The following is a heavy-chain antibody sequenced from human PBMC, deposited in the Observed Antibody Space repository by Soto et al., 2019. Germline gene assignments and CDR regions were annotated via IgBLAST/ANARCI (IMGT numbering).Heavy chain of an antibody. CDR3: ATKDDHKDDQPYYYGMDI. J-gene: IGHJ6*02. Sequence: SVKVSCKAIGYTSSSYGINWVRQAPGQGLEWMGWISVFNGDTKYAQKFPGRVAITKDPGTSTAHMELRSLRSDDAAVYFCATKDDHKDDQPYYYGMDIWGQGTTVTVSS. D-gene: IGHD3-16*01. V-gene: IGHV1-18*01. CDR1: GYTSSSYG. CDR2: ISVFNGDT.